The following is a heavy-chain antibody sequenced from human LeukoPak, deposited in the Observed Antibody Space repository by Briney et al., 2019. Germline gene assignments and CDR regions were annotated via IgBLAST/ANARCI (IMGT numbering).Heavy chain of an antibody. J-gene: IGHJ4*02. V-gene: IGHV3-9*01. CDR2: ISWNSGSI. D-gene: IGHD1-26*01. Sequence: GGSLTLSCAASGFTFDDYAMHWVRQAPGKGLEWVSGISWNSGSIGYADSVKGRFTISRDNAKHSLYLQMNSLRAEDTALYYCAKDGSPWELGFDYWGQGTLVTVSS. CDR1: GFTFDDYA. CDR3: AKDGSPWELGFDY.